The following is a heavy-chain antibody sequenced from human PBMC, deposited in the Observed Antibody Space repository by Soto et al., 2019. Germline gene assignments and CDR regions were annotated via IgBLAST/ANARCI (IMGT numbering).Heavy chain of an antibody. D-gene: IGHD3-10*01. CDR3: ARDLNDFYGSGSYYPRLDYYMYV. CDR2: ISAYNGNT. J-gene: IGHJ6*03. V-gene: IGHV1-18*01. CDR1: GYTFTSYG. Sequence: GASVKVSCKASGYTFTSYGISWVRQAPGQGLEWMGWISAYNGNTNYAQKLQGRVTMTTDTSTSTAYMELRSLRSDDTAVYYCARDLNDFYGSGSYYPRLDYYMYVWGKGTTVTVSS.